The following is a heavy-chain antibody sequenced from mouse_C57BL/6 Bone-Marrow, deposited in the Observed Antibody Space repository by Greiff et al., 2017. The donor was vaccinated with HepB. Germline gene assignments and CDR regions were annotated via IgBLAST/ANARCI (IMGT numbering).Heavy chain of an antibody. V-gene: IGHV14-4*01. J-gene: IGHJ2*01. CDR1: GFNIKDDY. CDR2: IDPENGDT. Sequence: EVQLQQSGAELVRPGASVKLSCTASGFNIKDDYMHWVKQRPEQGLEWIGWIDPENGDTEYASKFQGKATITADTSSNTAYPQLSSLTSEDTAVYYCTPYYYGSAWGQGTTLTVSS. CDR3: TPYYYGSA. D-gene: IGHD1-1*01.